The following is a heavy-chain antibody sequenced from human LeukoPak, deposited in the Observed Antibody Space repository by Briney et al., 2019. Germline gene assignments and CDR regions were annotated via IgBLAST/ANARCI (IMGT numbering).Heavy chain of an antibody. D-gene: IGHD2-2*01. CDR3: AKRACSTTHCYGFDY. CDR2: ISGSGNSP. V-gene: IGHV3-23*01. J-gene: IGHJ4*02. Sequence: GGSLRLSCATSGFTFSSCVMAWVRQAPGKGLEWVSSISGSGNSPSYADSGKDRLSTSRDNSTNTLSPQMKIPRASDKAVYYCAKRACSTTHCYGFDYWGQGTLVTVSS. CDR1: GFTFSSCV.